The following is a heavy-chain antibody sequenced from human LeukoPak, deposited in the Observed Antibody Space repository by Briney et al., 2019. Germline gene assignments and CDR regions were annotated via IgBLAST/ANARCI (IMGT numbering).Heavy chain of an antibody. J-gene: IGHJ3*02. CDR3: ARELVVVVAARAFDI. CDR1: GGSISSNN. D-gene: IGHD2-15*01. CDR2: ISSSSSYI. Sequence: ETLSLTCAVSGGSISSNNWWIWVRQSPGKGLEWVSSISSSSSYIYYADSVKGRFTISRDNAKNSLYLQMNSLRAEDTAVYYCARELVVVVAARAFDIWGQGTMVTVSS. V-gene: IGHV3-21*01.